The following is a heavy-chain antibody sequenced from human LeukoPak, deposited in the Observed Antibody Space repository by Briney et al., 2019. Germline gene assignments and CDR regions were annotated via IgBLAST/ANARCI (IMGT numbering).Heavy chain of an antibody. CDR1: GFAFSSYG. CDR2: IPYDESNK. D-gene: IGHD4-23*01. CDR3: AKGYDYGGNYVDY. Sequence: PGGSLRLSCTASGFAFSSYGMHWVRQAPGKGLEWVAFIPYDESNKLYIDSVRGRFTISRDNSNSTLSLQMNSLRAEDTDVYYCAKGYDYGGNYVDYWGQGTRVTVSA. V-gene: IGHV3-30*02. J-gene: IGHJ4*02.